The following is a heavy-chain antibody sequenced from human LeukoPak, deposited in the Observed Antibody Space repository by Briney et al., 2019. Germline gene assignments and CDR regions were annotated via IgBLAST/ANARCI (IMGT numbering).Heavy chain of an antibody. Sequence: SETLPLTCTVSRGSISSSRYFWGWIPQPPGKGLEWIGTIYYSEGTYYNPSLKIRVTISVDTSKIQFSLMLTSVTAADTAVYYCFSRFLEWLHINWGQGALVTVAS. CDR2: IYYSEGT. CDR3: FSRFLEWLHIN. J-gene: IGHJ4*02. V-gene: IGHV4-39*01. D-gene: IGHD3-3*01. CDR1: RGSISSSRYF.